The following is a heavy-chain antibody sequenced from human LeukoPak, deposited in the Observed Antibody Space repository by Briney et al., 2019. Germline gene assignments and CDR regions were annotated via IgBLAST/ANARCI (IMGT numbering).Heavy chain of an antibody. Sequence: GGSLRLSCVASDFTFSNYAMSWVRQAPGKGLEWVSVISGSGVSTNYADSVKGRFTISRDNSKNTLYLQMNSLRAEDTAVYYCTKDITIQIWLLGFDSWGQGTLVTVAS. D-gene: IGHD3-22*01. CDR3: TKDITIQIWLLGFDS. CDR1: DFTFSNYA. CDR2: ISGSGVST. J-gene: IGHJ4*02. V-gene: IGHV3-23*01.